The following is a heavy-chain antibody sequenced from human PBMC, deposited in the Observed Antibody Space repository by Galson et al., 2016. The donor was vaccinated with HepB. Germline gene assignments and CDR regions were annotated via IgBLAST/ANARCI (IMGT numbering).Heavy chain of an antibody. CDR3: AREAEERRVILMPY. CDR2: ISAYYGNT. Sequence: SVKVSCKASGYTFTTYGISWVRQAPGQGLEWMGWISAYYGNTKSTQKLQGRVTMTRDTSTSTAYMELRSLTSDDTAVYYCAREAEERRVILMPYWGQGTLVTVSS. J-gene: IGHJ4*02. V-gene: IGHV1-18*01. D-gene: IGHD3-10*01. CDR1: GYTFTTYG.